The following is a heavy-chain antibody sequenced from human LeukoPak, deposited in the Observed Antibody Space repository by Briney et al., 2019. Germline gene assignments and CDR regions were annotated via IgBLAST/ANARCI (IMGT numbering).Heavy chain of an antibody. CDR2: ISSSGSTI. V-gene: IGHV3-11*01. CDR3: ARDGSGYDILTGYSSYYYYYGMDV. J-gene: IGHJ6*02. Sequence: GGSLRLSCAASGFTFSDYYMSWIRQAPGKGLEWVSYISSSGSTIYYADSVKGRFTISRDNAKNSLYLQMNSLRAEDTAVYYCARDGSGYDILTGYSSYYYYYGMDVWGQGTTVTVSS. CDR1: GFTFSDYY. D-gene: IGHD3-9*01.